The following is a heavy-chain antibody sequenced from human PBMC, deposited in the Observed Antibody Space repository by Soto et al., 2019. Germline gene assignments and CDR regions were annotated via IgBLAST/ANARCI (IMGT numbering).Heavy chain of an antibody. CDR1: EFTFSHYA. CDR3: AKGQLSIGSPLFDS. Sequence: PGESLKISCVASEFTFSHYAMNWVRQAPGKGLEWVSSISAKSDRMYLADPVQGRFTISRDNSKNTLFLQMNSLSAEDTAVYYCAKGQLSIGSPLFDSWGQGTQVTVSS. V-gene: IGHV3-23*01. CDR2: ISAKSDRM. J-gene: IGHJ4*02. D-gene: IGHD1-26*01.